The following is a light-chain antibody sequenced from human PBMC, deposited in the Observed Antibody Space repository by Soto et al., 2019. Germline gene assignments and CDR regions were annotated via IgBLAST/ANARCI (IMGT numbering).Light chain of an antibody. CDR3: LLYYVVAVV. CDR2: NTN. CDR1: TGAVTSGHY. Sequence: QAVVTQEPSLTVSPGGTVTLTCGSSTGAVTSGHYAYWFQQKPGQAPRTLIHNTNKKHSWTPARFSGSLLGGKVALTLSGAQPEDEADYYCLLYYVVAVVFGGGTKLTVL. J-gene: IGLJ2*01. V-gene: IGLV7-46*01.